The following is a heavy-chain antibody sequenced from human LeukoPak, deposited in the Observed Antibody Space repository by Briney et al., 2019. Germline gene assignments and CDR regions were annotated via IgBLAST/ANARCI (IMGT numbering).Heavy chain of an antibody. J-gene: IGHJ4*02. CDR2: FDPEDGET. Sequence: ASVKVSCKVSGYTLTELSMHWVRQAPGKGLEWMGGFDPEDGETIHAQKFQGRVTMTEDTSTDTAYMELSSLRSEDTAVYYCATDLGGLSFGSYYFDYWGQGTLVTVSS. V-gene: IGHV1-24*01. CDR1: GYTLTELS. CDR3: ATDLGGLSFGSYYFDY. D-gene: IGHD1-26*01.